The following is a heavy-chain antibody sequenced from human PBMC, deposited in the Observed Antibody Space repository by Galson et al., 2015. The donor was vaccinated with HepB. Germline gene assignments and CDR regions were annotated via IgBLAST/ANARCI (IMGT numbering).Heavy chain of an antibody. CDR3: ARGARVKTLDY. Sequence: TLSLTCTVSGGSISSGGYYWSWIRQHPGKGLEWIGYIYYSGSTYYNPSLKSRVTISVDTSKNQFSLKLSSVTAADTAVYYCARGARVKTLDYWGQGTLVTVSS. CDR2: IYYSGST. V-gene: IGHV4-31*03. J-gene: IGHJ4*02. CDR1: GGSISSGGYY.